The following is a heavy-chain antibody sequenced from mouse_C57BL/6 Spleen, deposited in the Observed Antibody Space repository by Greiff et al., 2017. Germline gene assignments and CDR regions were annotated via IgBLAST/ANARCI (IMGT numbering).Heavy chain of an antibody. J-gene: IGHJ3*01. CDR3: ASNDGYYAWFAY. CDR1: GYSFTGYY. CDR2: INPSTGGT. V-gene: IGHV1-42*01. D-gene: IGHD2-3*01. Sequence: EVQLQQSGPELVKPGASVKISCKASGYSFTGYYMNWVKQSPEKSLEWIGEINPSTGGTTYNQKFKAKATLTVDKSSSTAYMQLKSLTSEDSAVDYCASNDGYYAWFAYWGQGTLVTVSA.